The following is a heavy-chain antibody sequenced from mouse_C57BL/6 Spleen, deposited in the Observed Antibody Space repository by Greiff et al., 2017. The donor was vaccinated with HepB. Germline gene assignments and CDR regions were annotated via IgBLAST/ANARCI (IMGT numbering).Heavy chain of an antibody. V-gene: IGHV5-17*01. CDR2: ISSGSSTI. D-gene: IGHD2-3*01. CDR1: GFTFSDYG. CDR3: ARDGYYVGPFAY. J-gene: IGHJ3*01. Sequence: EVQGVESGGGLVKPGGSLKLSCAASGFTFSDYGMHWVRQAPEKGLEWVAYISSGSSTIYYADTVKGRFTISRDNAKNTLFLQMTSLRSEDTAMYYCARDGYYVGPFAYWGQGTLVTVSA.